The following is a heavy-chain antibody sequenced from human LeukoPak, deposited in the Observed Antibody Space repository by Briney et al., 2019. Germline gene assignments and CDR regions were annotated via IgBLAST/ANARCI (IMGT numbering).Heavy chain of an antibody. Sequence: PSETLSLTCAVYGGSFSGYYWSWIRQPPGKGLEWIGEINHSGSTNYNPSLKSRVTISVDTSKNQFSLKLSSVTAADTAVYYCAIALSYYDILTRSLSFYGMDVWGQGTTVTVSS. CDR2: INHSGST. V-gene: IGHV4-34*01. CDR1: GGSFSGYY. J-gene: IGHJ6*02. D-gene: IGHD3-9*01. CDR3: AIALSYYDILTRSLSFYGMDV.